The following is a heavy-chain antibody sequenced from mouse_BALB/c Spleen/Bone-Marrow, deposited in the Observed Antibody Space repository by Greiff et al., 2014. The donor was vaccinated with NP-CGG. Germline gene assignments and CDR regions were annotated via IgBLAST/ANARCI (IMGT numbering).Heavy chain of an antibody. V-gene: IGHV2-6-5*01. J-gene: IGHJ4*01. CDR2: IWGGGST. D-gene: IGHD1-1*01. CDR3: ARHTLRYYAMDY. Sequence: VQLQQSGPGLVAPSQSLSITCTVSGFSLTDYGVSWIRQPPGKGLEWLGVIWGGGSTYYNSSLKSRLSISKDNSKSQVSLKMNNLQTDDTAMYFCARHTLRYYAMDYWGQGTSVTVSS. CDR1: GFSLTDYG.